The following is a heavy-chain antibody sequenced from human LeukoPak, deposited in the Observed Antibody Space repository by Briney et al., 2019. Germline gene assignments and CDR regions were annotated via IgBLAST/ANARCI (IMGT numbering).Heavy chain of an antibody. V-gene: IGHV4-59*01. CDR1: GVSITSNY. CDR3: ARSSGHSYGDFDY. D-gene: IGHD5-18*01. Sequence: PSETLSLTCSVSGVSITSNYWSWIQQPPGKGLEWLGYTHHSGATSYNPSLKSRSTMSLDTSNNQFSLKLSSVTAADTAVYYCARSSGHSYGDFDYWGQGNLVTVSS. J-gene: IGHJ4*02. CDR2: THHSGAT.